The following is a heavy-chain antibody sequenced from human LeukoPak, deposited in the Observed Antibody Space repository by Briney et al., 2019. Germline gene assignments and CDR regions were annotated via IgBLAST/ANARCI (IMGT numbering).Heavy chain of an antibody. CDR3: ARVNHSPLGDYSNLNRGYYYMDV. CDR2: INPSGGST. V-gene: IGHV1-46*01. D-gene: IGHD4-11*01. J-gene: IGHJ6*03. CDR1: GYTFTSYY. Sequence: ASVKVSCKASGYTFTSYYMHWVRQAPGQGLEWMGIINPSGGSTSHAQKFQGRVTMTRDTSTSTVYMELSSLRSEDTAVYYCARVNHSPLGDYSNLNRGYYYMDVWGKGTTVTVSS.